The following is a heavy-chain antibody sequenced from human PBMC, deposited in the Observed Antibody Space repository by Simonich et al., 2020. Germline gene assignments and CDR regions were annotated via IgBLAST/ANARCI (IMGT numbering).Heavy chain of an antibody. J-gene: IGHJ3*02. CDR2: ISSSSITI. V-gene: IGHV3-48*01. Sequence: EVQLVESGGGLVQPGGSLRLSCAASGFTFSSYSMNWVRQAPGKVLEWVSYISSSSITIYYADSVKGRFTISRDNAKNSLYLQMNSLRAEDTAVYYCARDSSYYAFDIWGQGTMVTVSS. D-gene: IGHD5-12*01. CDR1: GFTFSSYS. CDR3: ARDSSYYAFDI.